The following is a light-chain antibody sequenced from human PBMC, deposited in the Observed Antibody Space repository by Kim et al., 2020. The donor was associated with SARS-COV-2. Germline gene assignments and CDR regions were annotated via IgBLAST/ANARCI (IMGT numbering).Light chain of an antibody. CDR1: QNILYSSNSKHY. CDR2: WAS. CDR3: QQYYSTPQT. Sequence: PTINCKSSQNILYSSNSKHYLAWYQQKPGQPPKLLIYWASTRESGVPDRFSGSGSGTDFTLTISSLQAEDVAVYYCQQYYSTPQTFGQGTKVDIK. V-gene: IGKV4-1*01. J-gene: IGKJ1*01.